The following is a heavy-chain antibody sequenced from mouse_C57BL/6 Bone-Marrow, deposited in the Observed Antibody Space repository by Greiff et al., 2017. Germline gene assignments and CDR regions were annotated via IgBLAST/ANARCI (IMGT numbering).Heavy chain of an antibody. V-gene: IGHV1-53*01. CDR3: DRQGAPYSMDY. Sequence: QVQLQQPGTELVKPGASVKLSCKASGYTFTSYWMHWVKQRPGQGLEWIGKINPSNGGTNYNEKFKSKATLTVDKSSSTAYMQLSSLTSEDSAVYDGDRQGAPYSMDYGGQGTSATVSA. CDR2: INPSNGGT. CDR1: GYTFTSYW. J-gene: IGHJ4*01.